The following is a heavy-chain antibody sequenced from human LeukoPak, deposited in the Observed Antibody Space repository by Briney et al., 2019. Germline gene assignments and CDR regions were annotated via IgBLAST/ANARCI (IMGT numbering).Heavy chain of an antibody. V-gene: IGHV1-46*01. D-gene: IGHD5-24*01. J-gene: IGHJ4*02. CDR1: GYTFTSYY. Sequence: ASVKVSCKASGYTFTSYYMHWVRQAPGQGLEWMGIINPSSGSTSYAQRLQGRVTMTRDTSTSTVYMELSSLRSEDTAMYYCARDRWLQDYWGQGTLVTVSS. CDR2: INPSSGST. CDR3: ARDRWLQDY.